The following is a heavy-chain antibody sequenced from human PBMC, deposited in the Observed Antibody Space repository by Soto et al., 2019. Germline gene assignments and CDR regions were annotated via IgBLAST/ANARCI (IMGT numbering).Heavy chain of an antibody. J-gene: IGHJ4*02. V-gene: IGHV4-39*01. CDR3: SRIAVSGPRTGFDY. D-gene: IGHD6-19*01. CDR1: GGSISNSSYL. Sequence: SETLSLTCSVSGGSISNSSYLWGWVRQPPGKGLQWIGSVSHIGSTNYNPSLKSRLTISVGTSKTQSSLRLDSVTAADTAVFYCSRIAVSGPRTGFDYWGQGILVTVSS. CDR2: VSHIGST.